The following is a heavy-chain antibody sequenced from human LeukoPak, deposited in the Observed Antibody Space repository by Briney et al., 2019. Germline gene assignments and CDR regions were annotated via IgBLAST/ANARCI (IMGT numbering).Heavy chain of an antibody. CDR2: MNPNSGNT. CDR1: GYTFTSYD. Sequence: ASVKVSCKASGYTFTSYDINWVRQATGQGLEWMGWMNPNSGNTGYAQKFQGRVTITRNTSISTAYMELSSLRSEDTAVYYCASYGSAGDYFDYWGQGTLVTVSS. V-gene: IGHV1-8*03. D-gene: IGHD3-10*01. J-gene: IGHJ4*02. CDR3: ASYGSAGDYFDY.